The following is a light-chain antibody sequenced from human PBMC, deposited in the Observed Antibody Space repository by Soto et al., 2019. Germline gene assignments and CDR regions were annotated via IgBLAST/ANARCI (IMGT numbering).Light chain of an antibody. CDR3: DQYGKSPWT. V-gene: IGKV3-20*01. CDR1: QSVSSSY. CDR2: GVS. Sequence: EIVLTQSPGTLSLSPGKRATLSCRASQSVSSSYLAWYQQKPGQTPRLLIHGVSSRATGIPDRFTGSGSGTDFTLTISRLEPEDVAVYYCDQYGKSPWTFGQGTKVEIK. J-gene: IGKJ1*01.